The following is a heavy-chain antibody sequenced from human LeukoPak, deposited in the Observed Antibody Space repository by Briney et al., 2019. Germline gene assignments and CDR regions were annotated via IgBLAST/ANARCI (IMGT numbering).Heavy chain of an antibody. Sequence: GASVKVSCKASGYTFTSYDINWVRQATGQGLEWMGWMNPNSGNTGYAQKFQGRVTITRNTSISTAYMELSSLRSEDTAVYYCARGGCSGGSCYSSYRPGQSYYYYYMDVWGKGTTVTVSS. V-gene: IGHV1-8*03. D-gene: IGHD2-15*01. J-gene: IGHJ6*03. CDR3: ARGGCSGGSCYSSYRPGQSYYYYYMDV. CDR2: MNPNSGNT. CDR1: GYTFTSYD.